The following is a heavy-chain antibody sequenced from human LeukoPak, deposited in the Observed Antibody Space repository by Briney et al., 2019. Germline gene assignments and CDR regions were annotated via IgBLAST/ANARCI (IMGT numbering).Heavy chain of an antibody. CDR3: ATESRVVGGFDP. CDR1: GYTLTELS. V-gene: IGHV1-24*01. CDR2: FDPEDGET. J-gene: IGHJ5*02. D-gene: IGHD3-3*01. Sequence: ASVKVSCKVSGYTLTELSMHWVRQAPGKGLEWMGGFDPEDGETIYAQKFQGRVTMTEDTSTDTAYMELSSLRSEDTAVYYCATESRVVGGFDPWGQGTLVTVSS.